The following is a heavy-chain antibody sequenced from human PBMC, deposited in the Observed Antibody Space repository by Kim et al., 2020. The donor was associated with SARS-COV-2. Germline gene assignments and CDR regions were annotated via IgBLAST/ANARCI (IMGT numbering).Heavy chain of an antibody. J-gene: IGHJ4*02. CDR2: ISYDGSNK. CDR3: ARDKGYSSH. V-gene: IGHV3-30*04. D-gene: IGHD6-13*01. Sequence: GGSLRLSCAASGFTFSSYAMHWVRQAPGKGLEWVAVISYDGSNKYYADSMKGRFTISRDNSKNTLYLQMNSLRAEDTAVYYCARDKGYSSHWGQGTLVTVSS. CDR1: GFTFSSYA.